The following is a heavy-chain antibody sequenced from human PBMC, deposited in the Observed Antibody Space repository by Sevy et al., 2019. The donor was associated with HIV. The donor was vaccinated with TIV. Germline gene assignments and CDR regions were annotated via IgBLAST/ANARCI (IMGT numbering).Heavy chain of an antibody. CDR1: GFTFGDYA. CDR2: IRSEAYGGTT. Sequence: GGSLRLSCTASGFTFGDYAMSWFRQAPGKGLEWVGFIRSEAYGGTTEYAATVKGRFTISRDDSKSIAYLQMNSLKTEDTAVYYCTRDCYSQPVGDAFDIWGQGTMVTVSS. J-gene: IGHJ3*02. D-gene: IGHD2-15*01. CDR3: TRDCYSQPVGDAFDI. V-gene: IGHV3-49*03.